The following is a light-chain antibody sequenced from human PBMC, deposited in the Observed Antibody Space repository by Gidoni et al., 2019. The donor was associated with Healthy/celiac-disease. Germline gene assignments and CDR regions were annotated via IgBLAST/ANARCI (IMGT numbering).Light chain of an antibody. Sequence: DIQMTQSPSSLSASVGDRVTITCRASQSISSYLNWYQQKPGKAPKPLIYAASSLQRGVPSRFSGSGSGTDFTLTISSLQPEDFATYYCQQSYSTPVTFGQGTKVEIK. CDR2: AAS. CDR3: QQSYSTPVT. J-gene: IGKJ1*01. CDR1: QSISSY. V-gene: IGKV1-39*01.